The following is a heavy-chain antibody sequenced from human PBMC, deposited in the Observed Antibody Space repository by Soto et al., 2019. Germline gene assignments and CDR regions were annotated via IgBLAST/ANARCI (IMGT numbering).Heavy chain of an antibody. CDR2: IYYSGST. J-gene: IGHJ4*02. V-gene: IGHV4-59*01. Sequence: TLSLTCTVSGGSISSYYWSWIRQPPGKGLEWIGYIYYSGSTNYNPSLKSRVTISVDTSKNQFSLKLSSVTAADTAVYYCARSPYYSNFDCWGQGTLVTVSS. CDR3: ARSPYYSNFDC. D-gene: IGHD4-4*01. CDR1: GGSISSYY.